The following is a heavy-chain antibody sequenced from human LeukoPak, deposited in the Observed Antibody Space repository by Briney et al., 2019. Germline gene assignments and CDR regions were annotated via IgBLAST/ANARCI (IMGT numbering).Heavy chain of an antibody. D-gene: IGHD2-2*01. J-gene: IGHJ6*02. CDR1: GYSFTSYW. Sequence: GESLKISCKGSGYSFTSYWIGGVRQMPGKGREGMGIIYPGDSDTRYSPSFQGQVTMSAAKSISTAYLQWSSLKASDTAMYYCARQRYCSSTSCSYYYGMDVWGQGTTVTVSS. CDR3: ARQRYCSSTSCSYYYGMDV. V-gene: IGHV5-51*01. CDR2: IYPGDSDT.